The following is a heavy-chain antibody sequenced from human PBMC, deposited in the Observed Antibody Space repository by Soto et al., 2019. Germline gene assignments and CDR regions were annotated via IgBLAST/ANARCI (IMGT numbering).Heavy chain of an antibody. CDR1: GIPVSSNS. CDR2: LHSGGDT. Sequence: EVQLVESGGGLVQPGGSLRPSCAASGIPVSSNSMTWVRQAPGKGLEWVSVLHSGGDTYYANSVKGRFTISRHDSTNTLFLQMNSLTAEDTAVYYCARDGPYYYASRMDVWGQGTTVTVSS. D-gene: IGHD3-10*01. V-gene: IGHV3-53*04. CDR3: ARDGPYYYASRMDV. J-gene: IGHJ6*02.